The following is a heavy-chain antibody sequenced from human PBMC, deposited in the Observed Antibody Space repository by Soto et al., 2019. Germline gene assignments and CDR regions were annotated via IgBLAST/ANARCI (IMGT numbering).Heavy chain of an antibody. V-gene: IGHV3-30*02. CDR3: AKVPLRPYYFDY. J-gene: IGHJ4*02. CDR1: GGIFHGYG. Sequence: GGSLRLSCAVPGGIFHGYGMHWVRQAPGKGLEWVAIIRFDGSNEEYADSVKGRFTISRDNSKNTLYLQMNSPRADDTAVYYCAKVPLRPYYFDYWGLGTLVTVSS. D-gene: IGHD2-21*01. CDR2: IRFDGSNE.